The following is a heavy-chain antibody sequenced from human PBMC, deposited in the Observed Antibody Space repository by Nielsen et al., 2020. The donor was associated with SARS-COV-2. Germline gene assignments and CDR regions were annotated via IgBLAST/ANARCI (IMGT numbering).Heavy chain of an antibody. V-gene: IGHV3-7*01. J-gene: IGHJ3*01. CDR2: IKPDGSEK. Sequence: GGSLRLSCAASGFTFSSRWMSWVRQVPGKGLEWVADIKPDGSEKFYVDSVKGRFTISRDNAKNSMSLQMNSLRVEDTAVYYCARDWSRAFDVWGQGTMVTVSS. CDR1: GFTFSSRW. CDR3: ARDWSRAFDV.